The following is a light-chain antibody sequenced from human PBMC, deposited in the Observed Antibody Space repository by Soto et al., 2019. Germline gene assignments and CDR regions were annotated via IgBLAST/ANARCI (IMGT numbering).Light chain of an antibody. CDR2: GAS. Sequence: EIVMTQSPATLSLSPGERATLSCRASESVSTNLAWYQQKAGQAPRLLIYGASTRATGIPARFSGRGSGTEFTLTINSLQPDDFATYYWQQSYSSPPTFGQGTKVDIK. J-gene: IGKJ1*01. CDR3: QQSYSSPPT. CDR1: ESVSTN. V-gene: IGKV3-15*01.